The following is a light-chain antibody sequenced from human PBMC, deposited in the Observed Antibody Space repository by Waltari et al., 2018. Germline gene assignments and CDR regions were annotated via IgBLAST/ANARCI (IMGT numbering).Light chain of an antibody. CDR3: QRYDNLPVFA. V-gene: IGKV1-33*01. CDR2: DSS. CDR1: QDISNY. Sequence: DIQMTQSPSSLSASVGDSVTITCQASQDISNYLNWYQQKPAKAPNLLIHDSSKLETGVPSRFSGSQSATHFTLIISSLQPEDVATYYCQRYDNLPVFAFGPGTKVDIK. J-gene: IGKJ3*01.